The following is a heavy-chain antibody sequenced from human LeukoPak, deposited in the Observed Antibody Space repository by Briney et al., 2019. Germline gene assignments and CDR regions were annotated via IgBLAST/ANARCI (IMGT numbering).Heavy chain of an antibody. J-gene: IGHJ6*02. D-gene: IGHD5-24*01. CDR2: INHSGST. V-gene: IGHV4-34*01. Sequence: PSETLSLTCAVYGGSFSGYYWSWIRQPPGKGLEWIGEINHSGSTNYNPSLKSRVTISVDTSKNQFSLKLSSVTAADTAVYYCARGVEMATMAYYYYGMDVWGQGTTVTVSS. CDR3: ARGVEMATMAYYYYGMDV. CDR1: GGSFSGYY.